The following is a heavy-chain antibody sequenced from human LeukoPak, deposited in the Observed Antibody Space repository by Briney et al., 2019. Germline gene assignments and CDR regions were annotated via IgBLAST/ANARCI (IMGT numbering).Heavy chain of an antibody. D-gene: IGHD1-26*01. J-gene: IGHJ4*02. CDR1: GFTFDDYS. CDR3: AKLPGATTNFDY. V-gene: IGHV3-43*01. Sequence: GGSLRLSCAASGFTFDDYSMHWVRQPPGKGLEWVSLITWDGGSTYYADSVKGRFTISRDNSKNTLYLQMNSLRAEDTAVYYCAKLPGATTNFDYWGQGTLVTVSS. CDR2: ITWDGGST.